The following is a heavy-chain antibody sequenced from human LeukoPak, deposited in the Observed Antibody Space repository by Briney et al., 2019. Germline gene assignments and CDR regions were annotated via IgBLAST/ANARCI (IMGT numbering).Heavy chain of an antibody. CDR2: INPNSGGT. CDR1: GYTFTVYY. CDR3: ASRYYYGSGSFLAFDI. D-gene: IGHD3-10*01. V-gene: IGHV1-2*02. J-gene: IGHJ3*02. Sequence: ASVKVSCKASGYTFTVYYMHWVRQAPGQGLEWMGWINPNSGGTNYAQKFQGRVTMTRDTSISTAYMELSRLRSDDTAVYYCASRYYYGSGSFLAFDIWGQGTMVTVSS.